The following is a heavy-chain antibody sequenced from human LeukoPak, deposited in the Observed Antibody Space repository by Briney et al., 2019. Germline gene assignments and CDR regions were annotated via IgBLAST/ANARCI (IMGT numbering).Heavy chain of an antibody. CDR3: AREGPYYFNY. CDR2: ISSGAGT. CDR1: GFTVSSNY. V-gene: IGHV3-53*01. Sequence: QSGGSLRLSCAASGFTVSSNYMSWVRQAPGKGLEWVSVISSGAGTYYADSVKGRFTISRDNSKNTLYLHMNSLRAEDTAVYYCAREGPYYFNYWGQGTLVTVSS. J-gene: IGHJ4*02.